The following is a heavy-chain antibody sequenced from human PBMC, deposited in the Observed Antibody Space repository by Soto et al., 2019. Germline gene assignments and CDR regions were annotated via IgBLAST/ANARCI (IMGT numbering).Heavy chain of an antibody. CDR2: INHSGSS. Sequence: SETLSLTCAVHGGSFSGFYWTWIRQPPGKGLEWIGEINHSGSSNYNPPLKSRVTMSLDTSRNQFSLSLNSVTAADTAVYYCARMAGPWYFDLWGRGTLVTVSS. CDR3: ARMAGPWYFDL. CDR1: GGSFSGFY. J-gene: IGHJ2*01. V-gene: IGHV4-34*01.